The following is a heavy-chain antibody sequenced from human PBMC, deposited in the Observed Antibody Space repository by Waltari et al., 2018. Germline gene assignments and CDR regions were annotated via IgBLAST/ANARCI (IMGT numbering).Heavy chain of an antibody. CDR1: GGSISSSSYY. V-gene: IGHV4-39*01. CDR3: ARLVLGDFWSGYYYYFDY. CDR2: IYYSGRP. D-gene: IGHD3-3*01. J-gene: IGHJ4*02. Sequence: QLQLQESGPGLVKPSETLSLTCTVSGGSISSSSYYWGWIRQPPGKGLEWIGSIYYSGRPHYNPSRKSRVTISVDTSKNQFSLKLSSVTAADTAVYYCARLVLGDFWSGYYYYFDYWGQGTLVTVSS.